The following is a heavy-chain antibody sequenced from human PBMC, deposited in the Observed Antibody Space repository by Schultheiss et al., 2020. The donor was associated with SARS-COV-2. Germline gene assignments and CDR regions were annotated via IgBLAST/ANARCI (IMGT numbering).Heavy chain of an antibody. D-gene: IGHD1-1*01. CDR2: INPNSGGT. J-gene: IGHJ4*02. V-gene: IGHV1-2*06. Sequence: ASVKVSCKASGYTFTGYYMHWVRQAPGQGLEWMGRINPNSGGTNYAQKFQGRVTITADESTSTAYMELSSLGSEDTAVYYCARGPYRPLEAYYFDNWGQGTLVTVSS. CDR3: ARGPYRPLEAYYFDN. CDR1: GYTFTGYY.